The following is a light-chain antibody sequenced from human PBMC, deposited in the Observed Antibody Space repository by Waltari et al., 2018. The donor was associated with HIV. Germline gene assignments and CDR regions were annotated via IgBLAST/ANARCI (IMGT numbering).Light chain of an antibody. CDR1: QSIRRAY. V-gene: IGKV3-20*01. CDR2: GAS. J-gene: IGKJ5*01. Sequence: DIVLTQSPGTLSLSPGERATLSSRASQSIRRAYFVWYQQKPGQAPRLLIYGASSRATGIPDRFSGSVSGTDFSLTISRLAPEDFAVYYCQQYVGSPPITFDEGTRLEIK. CDR3: QQYVGSPPIT.